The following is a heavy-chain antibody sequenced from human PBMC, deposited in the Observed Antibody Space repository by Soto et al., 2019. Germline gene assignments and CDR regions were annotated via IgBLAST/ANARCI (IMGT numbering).Heavy chain of an antibody. CDR3: ARLGYDFWSGYYHFDY. Sequence: LSLTCTVSGGSISSSSYYWGWIRQPPGKGLEWIGSIYYSGSTYYNPSLKSRVTISVDTSKNQFSLKLSSVTAADTAVYYCARLGYDFWSGYYHFDYWGQGTLVTVSS. CDR1: GGSISSSSYY. CDR2: IYYSGST. D-gene: IGHD3-3*01. V-gene: IGHV4-39*01. J-gene: IGHJ4*02.